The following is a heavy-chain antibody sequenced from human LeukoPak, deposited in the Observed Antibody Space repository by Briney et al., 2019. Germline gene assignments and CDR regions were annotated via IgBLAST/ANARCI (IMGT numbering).Heavy chain of an antibody. V-gene: IGHV1-18*01. Sequence: ASVKVSCKASGYTFSNYGISWVRQAPGQGLEWMGWISAYTGNTNYAQKLQGRVTMTTDTSASTAYMELRSLRSDDTAVYYCARGSYQEYAFDIWGQGTMVTVSS. CDR3: ARGSYQEYAFDI. CDR1: GYTFSNYG. J-gene: IGHJ3*02. D-gene: IGHD3-10*01. CDR2: ISAYTGNT.